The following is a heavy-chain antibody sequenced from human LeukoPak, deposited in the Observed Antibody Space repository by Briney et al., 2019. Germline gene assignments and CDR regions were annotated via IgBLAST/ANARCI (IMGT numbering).Heavy chain of an antibody. V-gene: IGHV1-2*02. CDR3: ARGCGGDFNWFDP. J-gene: IGHJ5*02. CDR2: INPNSGGT. D-gene: IGHD2-21*02. CDR1: GYTFTGYY. Sequence: GASVKVSCKASGYTFTGYYMHWVRQAPGQGLEWMGWINPNSGGTNYAQKFQGRVTMTRETSISTAYMELSRLRSDDTAVYYCARGCGGDFNWFDPWGQGTLVTVSS.